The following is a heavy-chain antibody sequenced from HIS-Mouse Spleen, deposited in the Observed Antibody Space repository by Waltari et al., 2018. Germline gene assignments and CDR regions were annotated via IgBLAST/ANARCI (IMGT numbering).Heavy chain of an antibody. Sequence: QLQLQESGPGLVKPSETLSLPCTFSGGSITSSIYYLGWIRQPPGKGLEWIGSIYYSGSTYYNPSLKSRVTISVDTSKNQFSLKLSSVTAADTAVYYCAREIPYSSSWYDWYFDLWGRGTLVTVSS. CDR3: AREIPYSSSWYDWYFDL. V-gene: IGHV4-39*07. CDR1: GGSITSSIYY. CDR2: IYYSGST. J-gene: IGHJ2*01. D-gene: IGHD6-13*01.